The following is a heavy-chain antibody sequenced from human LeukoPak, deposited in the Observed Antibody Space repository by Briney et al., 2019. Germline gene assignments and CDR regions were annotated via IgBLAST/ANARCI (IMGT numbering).Heavy chain of an antibody. J-gene: IGHJ3*02. CDR3: ARDRNNYAYYYDSSGYLDDAFDI. Sequence: GGSLRLSCAASGFTFSSYSMNWVRQAPGKGLEWVSYISSSSTIYYADSVKGRFTISRDNAKNSLYLQMNSLRAEDTAVYYCARDRNNYAYYYDSSGYLDDAFDIWGQGTMVTVSS. V-gene: IGHV3-48*01. CDR2: ISSSSTI. CDR1: GFTFSSYS. D-gene: IGHD3-22*01.